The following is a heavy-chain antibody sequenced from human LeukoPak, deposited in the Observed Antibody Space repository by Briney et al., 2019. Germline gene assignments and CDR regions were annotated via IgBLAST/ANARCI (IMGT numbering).Heavy chain of an antibody. V-gene: IGHV3-23*01. CDR2: ITGSGGNT. CDR3: AKAASSSWPSYYYGMDV. CDR1: GFIFSSYS. J-gene: IGHJ6*02. D-gene: IGHD6-13*01. Sequence: GGSLRLSCAASGFIFSSYSMSWVRQAPGKGLEWVSVITGSGGNTYCADSVKGRFTISKDNSKNTVYLQMSSLRVDDTAVYYCAKAASSSWPSYYYGMDVWGQGTTVTVSS.